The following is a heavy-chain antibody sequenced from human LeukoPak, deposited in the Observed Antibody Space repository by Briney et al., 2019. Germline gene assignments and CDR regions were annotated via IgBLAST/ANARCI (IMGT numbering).Heavy chain of an antibody. D-gene: IGHD4-23*01. CDR3: ARDNGGNSYNY. Sequence: QSGGSLRLSCAASGFTFSSSAMSWVRQAPGKGLEWVSNISGSGSGGSTYYADSAKGRFTISRDNAKNSLYLQMNSLRAEDTAIYYCARDNGGNSYNYWGQGTLVTVSS. CDR1: GFTFSSSA. J-gene: IGHJ4*02. V-gene: IGHV3-23*01. CDR2: ISGSGSGGST.